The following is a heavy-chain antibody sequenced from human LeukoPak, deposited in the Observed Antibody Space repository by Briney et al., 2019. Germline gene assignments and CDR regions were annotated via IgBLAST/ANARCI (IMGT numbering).Heavy chain of an antibody. Sequence: GGSLRLSCAASGFTVSSNYMTWVRQAPGKGLEWVSVIFGGGSTYYADSVKGRFTISRDNSKNTLFLQMNSLRVEDTAVYYCAKSDLGHRSRQVGHFDYWGQGTLVTVSS. CDR2: IFGGGST. J-gene: IGHJ4*02. CDR1: GFTVSSNY. CDR3: AKSDLGHRSRQVGHFDY. V-gene: IGHV3-66*01. D-gene: IGHD2-15*01.